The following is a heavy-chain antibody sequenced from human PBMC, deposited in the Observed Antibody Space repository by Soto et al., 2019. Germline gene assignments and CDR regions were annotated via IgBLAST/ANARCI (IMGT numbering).Heavy chain of an antibody. V-gene: IGHV6-1*01. D-gene: IGHD6-6*01. J-gene: IGHJ4*02. Sequence: SQTLSLTCAISGDSVSSNTAGWNWIRQSPSRGLEWLGWTYYRSKWFHDYAVSVGSRITTNPDTSKNQFSLRLDSVTPEDTAVYFCARRPATSSFDSWGQGTLVTVSS. CDR3: ARRPATSSFDS. CDR2: TYYRSKWFH. CDR1: GDSVSSNTAG.